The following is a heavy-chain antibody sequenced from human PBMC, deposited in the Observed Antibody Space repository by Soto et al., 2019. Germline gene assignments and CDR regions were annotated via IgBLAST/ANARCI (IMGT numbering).Heavy chain of an antibody. CDR1: GGSISSTTYY. CDR2: VEYNGGT. D-gene: IGHD3-9*01. V-gene: IGHV4-39*01. Sequence: QLQLQESGPGLVKPSETLSLACTVSGGSISSTTYYWGWIRQPPGRGLEWIGSVEYNGGTNSTPSLMSHLSISRDTAKHQCSPRLTSVTPADTAVYYCARLVATGKYQRGYFQHWGRGTLVTVSS. CDR3: ARLVATGKYQRGYFQH. J-gene: IGHJ1*01.